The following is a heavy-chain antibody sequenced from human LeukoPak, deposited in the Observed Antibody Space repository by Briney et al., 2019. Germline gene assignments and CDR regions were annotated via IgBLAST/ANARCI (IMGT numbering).Heavy chain of an antibody. CDR3: ARRRYNKYFDY. Sequence: SETLSLTCAVYGGSFSGYYWSWIRQPPGKGLEWIGEINHSGSTNYNPSLKSRVTISVDTSKNQFSLKLSSVTAADTAVYYCARRRYNKYFDYWGQGTLVTVSS. J-gene: IGHJ4*02. CDR2: INHSGST. CDR1: GGSFSGYY. V-gene: IGHV4-34*01. D-gene: IGHD5-24*01.